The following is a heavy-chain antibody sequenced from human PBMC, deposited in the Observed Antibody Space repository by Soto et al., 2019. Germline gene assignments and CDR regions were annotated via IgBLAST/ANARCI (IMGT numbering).Heavy chain of an antibody. J-gene: IGHJ6*03. D-gene: IGHD1-1*01. CDR2: IYYSGST. V-gene: IGHV4-39*01. Sequence: SETLSLTCTVSGGSISSSSYYWGWIRQPPGKGLEWIGSIYYSGSTYYNPSLKSRVTISVDTSKNQFSLKLSSVTAADTAVYYCARLRNESPYYYYYYMDVWGKGTKVTVSS. CDR3: ARLRNESPYYYYYYMDV. CDR1: GGSISSSSYY.